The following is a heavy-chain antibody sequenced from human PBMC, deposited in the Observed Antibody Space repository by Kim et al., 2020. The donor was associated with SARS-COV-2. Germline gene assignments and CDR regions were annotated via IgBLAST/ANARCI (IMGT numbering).Heavy chain of an antibody. D-gene: IGHD3-9*01. J-gene: IGHJ4*02. CDR3: ARDDILTGYTIDY. V-gene: IGHV3-33*08. CDR2: IWHDGTNK. CDR1: GFIFSDYG. Sequence: GGSLRLSCAVSGFIFSDYGMQWVRQAPGEGLEWVAVIWHDGTNKFYADSVKGRFTIYRDDAKNTLFLQMNSLRVEDTAVYYCARDDILTGYTIDYWGQGTLVAVSS.